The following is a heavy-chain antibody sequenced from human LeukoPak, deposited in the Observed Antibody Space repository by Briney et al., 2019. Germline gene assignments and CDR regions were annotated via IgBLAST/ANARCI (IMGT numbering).Heavy chain of an antibody. CDR2: IYYSGST. D-gene: IGHD6-19*01. CDR1: GGSISSYY. J-gene: IGHJ5*02. V-gene: IGHV4-59*01. CDR3: ARGGSSGWSVWFDP. Sequence: SETLSLTCTVSGGSISSYYWSWIRQPPGKGLEWIGYIYYSGSTNYNPSLKSRVTISVDTSKNQFSLKLSFVTAADTAVYYCARGGSSGWSVWFDPWGQGTLVTVSS.